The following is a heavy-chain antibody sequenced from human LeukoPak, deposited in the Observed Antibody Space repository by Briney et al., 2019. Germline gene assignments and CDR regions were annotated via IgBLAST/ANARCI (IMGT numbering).Heavy chain of an antibody. CDR3: ARDATIVATGGAFDI. V-gene: IGHV4-59*01. D-gene: IGHD5-12*01. CDR2: IYYSGST. J-gene: IGHJ3*02. CDR1: SGSISNYY. Sequence: ASETLSLTCSVSSGSISNYYWNWIRQPPGKGLEWIGYIYYSGSTNYSPSLKSRVTISVDTSKNQFSLKLSSVTAADTAVYYCARDATIVATGGAFDIWGQGTMATVSS.